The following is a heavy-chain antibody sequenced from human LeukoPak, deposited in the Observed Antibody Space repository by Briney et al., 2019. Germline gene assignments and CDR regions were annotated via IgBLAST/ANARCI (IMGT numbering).Heavy chain of an antibody. CDR2: MYYSGNT. CDR1: GGSISSSNYY. CDR3: ARTLGWASSRYPFDG. J-gene: IGHJ4*02. D-gene: IGHD3-16*02. Sequence: PSETLSLTCTVSGGSISSSNYYWGWIRQPPGKGLEWIGSMYYSGNTDYNPSLKSRVTISVDTSKNQFSLKVNSVTAADTAVYYCARTLGWASSRYPFDGWGQGTLVTVSS. V-gene: IGHV4-39*01.